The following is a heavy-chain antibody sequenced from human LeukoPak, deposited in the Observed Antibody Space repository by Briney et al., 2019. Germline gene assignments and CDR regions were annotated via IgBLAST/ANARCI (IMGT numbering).Heavy chain of an antibody. CDR3: APLTGDEHYFDS. D-gene: IGHD7-27*01. CDR2: INPIFGGT. V-gene: IGHV1-2*02. Sequence: ASVKVSCKASGYTFTDYYIHWVRQAPGQGLEWLGWINPIFGGTNYAQKFQGKVTMTTDTSISTAYMELSRLRSDDTAVYYCAPLTGDEHYFDSWGQGTLVSVSS. J-gene: IGHJ4*02. CDR1: GYTFTDYY.